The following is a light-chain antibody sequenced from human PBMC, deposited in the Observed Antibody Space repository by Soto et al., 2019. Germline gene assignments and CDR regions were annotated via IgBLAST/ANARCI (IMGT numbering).Light chain of an antibody. V-gene: IGKV1-5*03. CDR2: TAS. J-gene: IGKJ3*01. CDR1: QSISSW. CDR3: QQYNPSLT. Sequence: DIPMTQSPATLSASVGDRATITCLASQSISSWLAWYHQKPGKAPKLLIYTASSLEGGVPSRFSGSGSGTELTLSIRRLQHVAFDTYYRQQYNPSLTFGCGTKVDI.